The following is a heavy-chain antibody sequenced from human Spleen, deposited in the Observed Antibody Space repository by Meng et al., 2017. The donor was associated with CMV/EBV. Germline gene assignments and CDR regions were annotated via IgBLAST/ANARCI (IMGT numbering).Heavy chain of an antibody. D-gene: IGHD3-10*01. Sequence: GESLKISCAASGFTFSSYEMNWVRQAPGKGLEWVSYISISGSIIYYADSVKGRFTISRDNAKNSLYVQMNSLRTEDTALYYCAKAGGGDYFDYWGQRTLVTVSS. J-gene: IGHJ4*02. CDR3: AKAGGGDYFDY. CDR2: ISISGSII. V-gene: IGHV3-48*03. CDR1: GFTFSSYE.